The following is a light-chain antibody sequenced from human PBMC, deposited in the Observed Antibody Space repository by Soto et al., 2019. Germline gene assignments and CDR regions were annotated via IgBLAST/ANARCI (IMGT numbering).Light chain of an antibody. CDR3: QVWDRTSADRGI. CDR1: NIGQTN. V-gene: IGLV3-21*04. Sequence: SYVLTQPPSVSEAPGKTATITCEGTNIGQTNVHWYQQRPGQAPVLVIYYDSDRPSGIPERFSGSNSGNTAILTISRVEAGDEADYYCQVWDRTSADRGIFGGGTKLTVL. CDR2: YDS. J-gene: IGLJ2*01.